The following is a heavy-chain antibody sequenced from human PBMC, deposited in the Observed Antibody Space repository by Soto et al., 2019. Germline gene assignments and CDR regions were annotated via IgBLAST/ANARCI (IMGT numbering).Heavy chain of an antibody. Sequence: QVPLQESGPGLVKPSQPLSLTCSVSGGSISSGGYYWSWVRQHPGKGLEWIGYIYSSGSPYHNPSVESRVSISIATAKNHFSLKLTSVTAADTAVYFCAGGTSTYGYAVDFWGQGTLVTVSS. CDR1: GGSISSGGYY. V-gene: IGHV4-31*03. CDR2: IYSSGSP. J-gene: IGHJ4*02. CDR3: AGGTSTYGYAVDF. D-gene: IGHD5-18*01.